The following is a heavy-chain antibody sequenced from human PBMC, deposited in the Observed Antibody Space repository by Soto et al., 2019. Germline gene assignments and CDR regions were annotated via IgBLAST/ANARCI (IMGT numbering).Heavy chain of an antibody. D-gene: IGHD3-10*01. J-gene: IGHJ4*02. CDR3: ARAPRGNYGYPSYFDY. V-gene: IGHV4-4*02. CDR1: GGSISSDNL. CDR2: IYHSGST. Sequence: PSETQSLTCTVSGGSISSDNLWSWVRQPPGKGLEWIGEIYHSGSTTYNPSLKSRVTISVDTSKNQFSLKLSSVTAADTAVYYCARAPRGNYGYPSYFDYWGQGTLVTVSS.